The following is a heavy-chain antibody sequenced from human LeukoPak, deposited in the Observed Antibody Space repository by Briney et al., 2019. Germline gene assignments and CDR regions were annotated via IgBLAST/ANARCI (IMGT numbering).Heavy chain of an antibody. D-gene: IGHD2-2*01. V-gene: IGHV4-39*01. CDR2: IYYSGST. Sequence: SETLSLTCTVSGGSISSSSYYWGWIRQPPGKGLEWIGSIYYSGSTYYNPSLKSRVTISVDTSKNQFSLKLSSVTAADTAVYYCARGYCSSTSCLTGFDYWGQGTLVTVSS. CDR3: ARGYCSSTSCLTGFDY. CDR1: GGSISSSSYY. J-gene: IGHJ4*02.